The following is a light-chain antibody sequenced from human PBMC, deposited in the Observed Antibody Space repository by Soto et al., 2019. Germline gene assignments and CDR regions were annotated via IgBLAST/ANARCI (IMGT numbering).Light chain of an antibody. J-gene: IGKJ1*01. CDR1: QSISSW. Sequence: DIQMTQFPSTLSASVGDRVTITCRASQSISSWLAWYQQKPGKAPQLLMYQASHLQSAVPSRFSGSGSGTEFALTITSLQPDDLATYYCQQYDSYPWTFGQGTKVEIK. CDR3: QQYDSYPWT. CDR2: QAS. V-gene: IGKV1-5*03.